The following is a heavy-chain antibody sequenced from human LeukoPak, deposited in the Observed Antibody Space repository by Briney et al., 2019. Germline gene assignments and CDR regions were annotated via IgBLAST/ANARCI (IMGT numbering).Heavy chain of an antibody. V-gene: IGHV1-2*02. CDR3: ARDRSDIVVDRDVFDY. CDR2: INPNSGGT. Sequence: ASVKVSCKASGYTFTGYYMHWVRQAPGQGLEWMGWINPNSGGTNYAQKFQGRVTMTGDTSISTAYMELSRLRSDDTAVYYCARDRSDIVVDRDVFDYWGQGTPVTVSS. D-gene: IGHD2-15*01. J-gene: IGHJ4*02. CDR1: GYTFTGYY.